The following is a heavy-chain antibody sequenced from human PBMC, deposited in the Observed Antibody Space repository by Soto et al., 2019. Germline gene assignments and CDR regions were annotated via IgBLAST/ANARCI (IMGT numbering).Heavy chain of an antibody. D-gene: IGHD3-10*01. CDR1: GSIFITYG. Sequence: QVQLVQSGAEMKMPGSSVKVSCKTSGSIFITYGISWVRQAPGQGLEWMGGIIPFLGKINNAQIFQDRVTITADTATSTVYLELTDLISNDTALYYCARETAHRGASGRPLLPENFDSWGQGTLVTVSS. CDR2: IIPFLGKI. V-gene: IGHV1-69*06. CDR3: ARETAHRGASGRPLLPENFDS. J-gene: IGHJ4*02.